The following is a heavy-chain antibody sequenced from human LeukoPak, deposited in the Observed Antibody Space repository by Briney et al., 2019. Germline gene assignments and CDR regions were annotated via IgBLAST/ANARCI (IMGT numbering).Heavy chain of an antibody. CDR1: GGSISSYY. J-gene: IGHJ4*02. CDR3: ARVGGPFDY. CDR2: IYYSGST. D-gene: IGHD3-10*01. Sequence: QTSETLSLTCTVSGGSISSYYRSWIRQPPGKGLEWIGYIYYSGSTNYNPSLKSRVTISVDTSKNQFSLKLSSVTAADTAVYYCARVGGPFDYWGQGTLVTVSS. V-gene: IGHV4-59*01.